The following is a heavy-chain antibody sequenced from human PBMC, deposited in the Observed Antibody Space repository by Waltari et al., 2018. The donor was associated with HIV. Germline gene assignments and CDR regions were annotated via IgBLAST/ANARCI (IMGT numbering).Heavy chain of an antibody. D-gene: IGHD3-10*01. V-gene: IGHV3-33*01. J-gene: IGHJ4*01. Sequence: VQLVESGGGVVQPGRSLRLSCAASGFTFSTYGMHWVRQAPGKGLEWVAGIWYDGSNKYYADSVKGRLTISRDNSKNTVYLQINRLRAEDTAVYYCAREGHYYGSGRFGGDY. CDR1: GFTFSTYG. CDR3: AREGHYYGSGRFGGDY. CDR2: IWYDGSNK.